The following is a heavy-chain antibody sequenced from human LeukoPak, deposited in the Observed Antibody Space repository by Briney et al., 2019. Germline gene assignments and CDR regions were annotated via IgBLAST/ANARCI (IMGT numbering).Heavy chain of an antibody. D-gene: IGHD5-12*01. CDR3: AGQLNFYSGYYFDY. J-gene: IGHJ4*02. Sequence: GESLKISCNGSGYXFTSYWICWVRQMPGKGLEWMGIIYPGDSDTRYSPSFQGQVTISADKSISTAYLQWSSLKASDTAMYYCAGQLNFYSGYYFDYWGQGTLVTVSS. V-gene: IGHV5-51*01. CDR2: IYPGDSDT. CDR1: GYXFTSYW.